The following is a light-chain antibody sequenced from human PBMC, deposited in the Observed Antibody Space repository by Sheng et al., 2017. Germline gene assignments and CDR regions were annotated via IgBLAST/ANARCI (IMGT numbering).Light chain of an antibody. CDR2: AAS. CDR3: QQYGDSLFT. J-gene: IGKJ3*01. Sequence: EIVLTQSPGTLSLSPGERATLSCRASQSVSSTYLAWYQHKRGQAPRLLIYAASSRATGIPDRFSGSGSGTDFTLTISRLEPEDFAVYYCQQYGDSLFTFGPGTKVEIK. V-gene: IGKV3-20*01. CDR1: QSVSSTY.